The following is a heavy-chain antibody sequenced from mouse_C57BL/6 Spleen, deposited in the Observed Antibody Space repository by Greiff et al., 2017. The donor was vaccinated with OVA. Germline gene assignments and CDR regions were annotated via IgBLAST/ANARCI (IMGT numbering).Heavy chain of an antibody. D-gene: IGHD1-1*01. CDR2: IDPSDSYT. CDR3: ALITTVVRDYAMDY. CDR1: GYTFTSYW. Sequence: VQLQQSGAELVKPGASVKLSCKASGYTFTSYWMQWVKQRPGQGLEWIGEIDPSDSYTNYNQKFKGKATLTVDTSSSTAYMQLSSLTSEDSAVYYCALITTVVRDYAMDYWGQGTSVTVSS. V-gene: IGHV1-50*01. J-gene: IGHJ4*01.